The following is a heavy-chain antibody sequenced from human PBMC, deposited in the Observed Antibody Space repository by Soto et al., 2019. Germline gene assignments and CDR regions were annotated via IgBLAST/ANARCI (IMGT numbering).Heavy chain of an antibody. V-gene: IGHV6-1*01. CDR1: GDSVSSNSAA. CDR3: ARGPSPLAY. J-gene: IGHJ4*02. D-gene: IGHD6-6*01. CDR2: TYYRSRWYS. Sequence: SQTLSLTCAISGDSVSSNSAAWNWIRQSPSRGLEWLGRTYYRSRWYSDYAGSVKSRITINADTSKNQFSLHLNSVTPQDKAVYYCARGPSPLAYWGRGTVVTVSS.